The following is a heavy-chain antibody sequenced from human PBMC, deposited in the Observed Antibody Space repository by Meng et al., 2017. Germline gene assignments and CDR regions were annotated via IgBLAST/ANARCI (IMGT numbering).Heavy chain of an antibody. Sequence: QVQLQQWGAGLLKPSETLSLTCTVYGGSFSGHYWSWIRQAPGEGLEWIGEVSDGGYNKYNPALKSRVTVSGDTSKNEVSLKLISVTAADTAVYYCARNRYDRGTHVFDPWGQGTLVTVSS. CDR2: VSDGGYN. D-gene: IGHD3-22*01. CDR3: ARNRYDRGTHVFDP. J-gene: IGHJ5*02. V-gene: IGHV4-34*01. CDR1: GGSFSGHY.